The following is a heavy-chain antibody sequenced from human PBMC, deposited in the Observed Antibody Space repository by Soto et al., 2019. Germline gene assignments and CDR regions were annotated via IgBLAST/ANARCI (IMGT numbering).Heavy chain of an antibody. V-gene: IGHV1-3*01. Sequence: ASVKVSCKASGYTFTCYAMHWVRQAPGQRLEWMGWINAGNGNTKYSQKFQGRVTITRDTSASTAYMELSSLRSEDTAVYYCARDACSVLLWFGELLSSCPFAYWGQGTLVTVS. CDR3: ARDACSVLLWFGELLSSCPFAY. D-gene: IGHD3-10*01. CDR2: INAGNGNT. CDR1: GYTFTCYA. J-gene: IGHJ4*02.